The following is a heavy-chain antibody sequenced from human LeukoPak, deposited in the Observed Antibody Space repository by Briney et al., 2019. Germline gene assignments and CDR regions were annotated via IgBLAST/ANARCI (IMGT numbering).Heavy chain of an antibody. V-gene: IGHV3-7*01. CDR2: IRPDANDG. Sequence: GGSLRLSCAASGFSFSHYWMAWVRQAPGKGLEWVAIIRPDANDGSYVDSVKGRFTTSRDNAKNSLYLQLHSLRAEDTAVYFCARADWGSIDYWGQGALVTVSS. J-gene: IGHJ4*02. CDR1: GFSFSHYW. CDR3: ARADWGSIDY. D-gene: IGHD7-27*01.